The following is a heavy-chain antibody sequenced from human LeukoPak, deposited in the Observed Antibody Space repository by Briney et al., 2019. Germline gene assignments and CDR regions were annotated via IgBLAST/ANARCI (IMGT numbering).Heavy chain of an antibody. J-gene: IGHJ5*02. CDR3: AKDSPTHPYSSGWYWFDP. Sequence: GGALRLSFSASGYTFSSYAMGSGRRAPGKGLGWVSAFSGRGGSTYYADTVKGRFTISRDKSTNTLYLQMNSLRADDTAVYYCAKDSPTHPYSSGWYWFDPWGQGTLVTASS. CDR2: FSGRGGST. D-gene: IGHD6-19*01. V-gene: IGHV3-23*01. CDR1: GYTFSSYA.